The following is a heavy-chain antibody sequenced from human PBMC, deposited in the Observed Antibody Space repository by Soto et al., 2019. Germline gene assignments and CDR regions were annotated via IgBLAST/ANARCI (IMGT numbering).Heavy chain of an antibody. CDR3: ARGRGLIVPTPIPPWFDS. CDR1: GDSISTYY. CDR2: IYYSGST. Sequence: SETLSLTCTVSGDSISTYYWSWIRQPPGKGLEWIGYIYYSGSTNYNPSLKSRVTISLDTSKNQFSLKLSSVTAADTAVYFCARGRGLIVPTPIPPWFDSWGQGTPVTVSS. J-gene: IGHJ5*01. V-gene: IGHV4-59*01. D-gene: IGHD2-2*02.